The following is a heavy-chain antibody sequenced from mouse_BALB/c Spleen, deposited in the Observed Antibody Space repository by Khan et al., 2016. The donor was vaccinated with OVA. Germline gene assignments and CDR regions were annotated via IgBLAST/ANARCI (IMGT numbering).Heavy chain of an antibody. Sequence: VQLKQSGAELVRPGALVKLSCKASDFNIKDYYMLWVKQRPEQGLEWIGWIDPENGNTIYDPKFQAKASITADTSSNTAYLQLSSLTSEDTAVYYCARRGYGNYWFAYWGQGTLVTVSA. J-gene: IGHJ3*01. V-gene: IGHV14-1*02. D-gene: IGHD2-1*01. CDR3: ARRGYGNYWFAY. CDR2: IDPENGNT. CDR1: DFNIKDYY.